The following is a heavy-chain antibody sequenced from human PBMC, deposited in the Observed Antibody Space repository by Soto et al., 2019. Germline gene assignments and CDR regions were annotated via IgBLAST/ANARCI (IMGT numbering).Heavy chain of an antibody. CDR1: GGSFSGYY. CDR2: INHSGST. Sequence: PSETLSLTCAVYGGSFSGYYWSWIRQPPGKGLEWIGEINHSGSTNYNPSLKSRVTISVDTSKNQFSLKLSSVTAADTAVYYCARGGPSIAAARLNYWGQGTLVTVSS. CDR3: ARGGPSIAAARLNY. J-gene: IGHJ4*02. D-gene: IGHD6-13*01. V-gene: IGHV4-34*01.